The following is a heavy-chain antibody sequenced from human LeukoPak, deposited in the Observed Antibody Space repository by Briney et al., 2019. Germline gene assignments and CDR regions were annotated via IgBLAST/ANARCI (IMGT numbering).Heavy chain of an antibody. D-gene: IGHD3-9*01. CDR2: INTDGSST. J-gene: IGHJ3*02. V-gene: IGHV3-74*01. CDR3: ARGFDGHNAFDI. Sequence: GGSLRLSCAASGFTFSSYWMHWVRQAPGKGLVWVSRINTDGSSTSYADSVKGRFTISRDNAKNTLYLQMNSLRAEDTAVYYCARGFDGHNAFDIWGQGTMVTVSS. CDR1: GFTFSSYW.